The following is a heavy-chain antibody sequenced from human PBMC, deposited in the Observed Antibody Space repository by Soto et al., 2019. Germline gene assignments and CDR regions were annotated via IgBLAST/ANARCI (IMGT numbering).Heavy chain of an antibody. CDR1: GFTFSSYW. D-gene: IGHD3-10*01. J-gene: IGHJ6*03. CDR3: ARDPGGRGVGRGYYYYYYMDV. CDR2: INSDGSST. V-gene: IGHV3-74*01. Sequence: EVQLVESGGGLVQPGGSLRLSCAASGFTFSSYWMHWVRQAPGKGLVWVSRINSDGSSTSYADSVKGRFTISRDNAKNTLYLQMNSLRGEDTAVYYCARDPGGRGVGRGYYYYYYMDVWGKGTTVTVSS.